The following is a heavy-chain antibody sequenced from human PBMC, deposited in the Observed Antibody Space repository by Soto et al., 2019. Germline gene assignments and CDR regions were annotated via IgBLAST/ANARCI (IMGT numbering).Heavy chain of an antibody. CDR3: ARDLTYYYDSSGYYYALDQSYYFDY. CDR2: IFPILGIA. V-gene: IGHV1-69*04. J-gene: IGHJ4*02. Sequence: ASVKVSCKASGGTFSSYTISWVRQAPGQGLEWMGRIFPILGIANYAQKFQGRVTITADKSTSTAYMELSSLRSEDTAVYYCARDLTYYYDSSGYYYALDQSYYFDYWGQGTLVTVS. D-gene: IGHD3-22*01. CDR1: GGTFSSYT.